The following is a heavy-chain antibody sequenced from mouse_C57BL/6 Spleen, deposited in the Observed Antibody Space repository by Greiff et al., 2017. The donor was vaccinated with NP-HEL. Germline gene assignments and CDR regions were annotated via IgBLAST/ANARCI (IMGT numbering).Heavy chain of an antibody. CDR2: IYPGDGDT. Sequence: VQLQQSGPELVKPGASVKISCKASGYAFSSSWMNWVKQRPGKGLEWIGRIYPGDGDTNYNGKLKGKATLTADKSSSTAYMQLSSLTSEDSAVYFCARGPFAYWGQGTLVTVSA. V-gene: IGHV1-82*01. CDR1: GYAFSSSW. J-gene: IGHJ3*01. CDR3: ARGPFAY.